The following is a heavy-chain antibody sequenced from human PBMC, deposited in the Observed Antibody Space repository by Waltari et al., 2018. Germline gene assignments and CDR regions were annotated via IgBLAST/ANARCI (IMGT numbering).Heavy chain of an antibody. CDR2: MRSKAYGGTT. V-gene: IGHV3-49*03. J-gene: IGHJ4*02. D-gene: IGHD5-18*01. Sequence: EVQLVESGGGLVQPGRSLRLSCTASGFTFGDYAMSWFRQAPGKGLEWVGFMRSKAYGGTTEYAASVKGRFTISRDDSKSIAYLQMNSLKTEDTAVYYCTRAKTAMDSYYFDYWGQGTLVTVSS. CDR1: GFTFGDYA. CDR3: TRAKTAMDSYYFDY.